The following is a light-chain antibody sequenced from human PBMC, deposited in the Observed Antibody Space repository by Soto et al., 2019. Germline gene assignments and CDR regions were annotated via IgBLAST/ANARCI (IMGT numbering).Light chain of an antibody. CDR1: QGIGND. V-gene: IGKV1-6*01. CDR2: AAS. J-gene: IGKJ4*01. CDR3: LQDSNYPLT. Sequence: AIQMTQCPSSLSASVLDRVTITCRASQGIGNDLGWYQQKTGKAPKIXIYAASNLQSGVPSRFSGSGYGTDFNLTISGLQTEDFATYYCLQDSNYPLTFGGGTKVDIK.